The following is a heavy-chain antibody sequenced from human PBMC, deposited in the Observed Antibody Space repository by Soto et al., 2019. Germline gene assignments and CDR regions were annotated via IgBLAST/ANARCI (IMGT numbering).Heavy chain of an antibody. CDR3: ARDYSISSSSDWVY. V-gene: IGHV3-33*01. D-gene: IGHD6-6*01. CDR1: GFTFSSYG. J-gene: IGHJ4*02. Sequence: PGGSLRLSCAASGFTFSSYGMHWVRQAPGKGLEWVAVIWYDGSNKYYADSVKGRFTISRDNSKNTLYLQMNSLRAEDTAVYYCARDYSISSSSDWVYWGQGTLVTVSS. CDR2: IWYDGSNK.